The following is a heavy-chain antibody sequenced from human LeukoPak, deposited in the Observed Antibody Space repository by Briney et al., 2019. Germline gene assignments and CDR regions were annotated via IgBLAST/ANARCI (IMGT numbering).Heavy chain of an antibody. V-gene: IGHV4-59*01. D-gene: IGHD2-2*01. Sequence: SETLSLTCTVSGGSISSYYWSWIRQPPGKGLEWIGYIYYSGSTNYNPSLKSRVTISVDTSKNQFSLKLSSVTAADTAVYYCVRELIVVVPAASYHEAFDIWGQGTMVTVSS. CDR2: IYYSGST. CDR1: GGSISSYY. J-gene: IGHJ3*02. CDR3: VRELIVVVPAASYHEAFDI.